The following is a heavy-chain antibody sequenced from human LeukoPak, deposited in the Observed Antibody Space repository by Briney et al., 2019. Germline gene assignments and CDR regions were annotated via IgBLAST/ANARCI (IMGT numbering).Heavy chain of an antibody. D-gene: IGHD1-26*01. CDR2: IYYSGST. V-gene: IGHV4-59*01. CDR3: ATWSDAWEFDS. Sequence: SETLSLTCTVSGGSISSYYWSWIRQPPGKGLEWIGYIYYSGSTNYNPSLKSRVTISVDTPKNQFSLKLSSVTAADTAVYYCATWSDAWEFDSWGQGTLVSVSS. J-gene: IGHJ4*02. CDR1: GGSISSYY.